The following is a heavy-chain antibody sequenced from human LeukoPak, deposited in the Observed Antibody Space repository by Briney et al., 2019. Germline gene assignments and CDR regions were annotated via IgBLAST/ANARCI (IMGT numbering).Heavy chain of an antibody. CDR1: GFTFSSYP. D-gene: IGHD6-13*01. V-gene: IGHV3-30*03. J-gene: IGHJ4*02. CDR2: ISSDGTNK. CDR3: ARMAAAAGGSYFDY. Sequence: GRSLRLSCAASGFTFSSYPMHWVRQAPGKGLEWVAVISSDGTNKYYADSVKGRFTISRDNSKNTLYLQMNSLRAEDTAVYYCARMAAAAGGSYFDYWGQGTLVTVSS.